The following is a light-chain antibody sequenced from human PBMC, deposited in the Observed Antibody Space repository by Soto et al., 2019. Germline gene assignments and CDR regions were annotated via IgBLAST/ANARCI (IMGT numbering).Light chain of an antibody. V-gene: IGKV3-20*01. J-gene: IGKJ1*01. Sequence: EIVMTQSPVTLSVSPGERATLSCRASQSVSNNYLAWYQQKPGQAPRLLIYGASNRATGIPDRFSGSGSGTEFTLTISRLEPEDFAVYYCQQYGSSSWTFGQGTKVDIK. CDR3: QQYGSSSWT. CDR2: GAS. CDR1: QSVSNNY.